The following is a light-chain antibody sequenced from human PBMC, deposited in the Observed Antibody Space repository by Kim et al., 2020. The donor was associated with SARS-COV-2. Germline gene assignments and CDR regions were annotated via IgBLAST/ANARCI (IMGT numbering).Light chain of an antibody. CDR1: QSISKW. Sequence: ASVEDTVTIACRASQSISKWLACYQQKPGTAPKRRIYDASGWNSGVQSGFSGSGSGTELTLTISSLQPDDFATNYCQQYNSVSSVTFGQGTKLEIK. CDR3: QQYNSVSSVT. V-gene: IGKV1-5*01. CDR2: DAS. J-gene: IGKJ2*01.